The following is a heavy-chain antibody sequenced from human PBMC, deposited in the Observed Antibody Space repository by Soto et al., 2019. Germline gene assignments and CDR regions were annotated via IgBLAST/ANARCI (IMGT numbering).Heavy chain of an antibody. V-gene: IGHV3-23*01. Sequence: PGGSLRLSCVASGFTFSSYAMSWVRQTPGKGLEWLSLISGSGGGTYYADSVMGRFTISRDNSNNTLYLQMSSLRAEDTAVYYCAKALGSCSSTSCQPLCFHPWGQGIPVTVSS. D-gene: IGHD2-2*01. CDR1: GFTFSSYA. J-gene: IGHJ5*02. CDR3: AKALGSCSSTSCQPLCFHP. CDR2: ISGSGGGT.